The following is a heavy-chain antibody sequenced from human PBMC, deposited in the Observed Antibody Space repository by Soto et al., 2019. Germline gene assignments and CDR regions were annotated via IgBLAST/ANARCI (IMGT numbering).Heavy chain of an antibody. V-gene: IGHV3-33*01. CDR1: GFTFSSFG. Sequence: QVQLVESGGGVVQSGRSPRLSCAASGFTFSSFGMHWVRQAPGKGLEWVALIWHDGTFTHYADSVKGRFTISRDNSRTFRYLKWNSWRAEDPAVYYCARDRHFRGGPDDIWGQGTMVTVSS. D-gene: IGHD3-3*02. CDR3: ARDRHFRGGPDDI. J-gene: IGHJ3*02. CDR2: IWHDGTFT.